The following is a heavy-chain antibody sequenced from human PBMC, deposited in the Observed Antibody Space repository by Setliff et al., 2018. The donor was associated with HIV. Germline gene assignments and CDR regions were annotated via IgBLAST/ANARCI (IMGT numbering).Heavy chain of an antibody. Sequence: SETLSLTCTVSGGSISSGDYYWTWIRQPPGEGLEWIGYIYNSGSTYYEPSLRGRVTISIDRSKNQFSLKLNSVTAADTAVYYCARETNASGSLTAYWYFDLWGRGTLVTV. J-gene: IGHJ2*01. V-gene: IGHV4-30-4*08. CDR1: GGSISSGDYY. D-gene: IGHD3-10*01. CDR2: IYNSGST. CDR3: ARETNASGSLTAYWYFDL.